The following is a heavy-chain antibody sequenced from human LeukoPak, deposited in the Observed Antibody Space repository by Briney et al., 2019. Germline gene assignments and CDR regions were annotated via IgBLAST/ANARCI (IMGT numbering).Heavy chain of an antibody. CDR3: ARGEGLLAYGGFDH. D-gene: IGHD3-3*01. CDR2: IYYSGST. V-gene: IGHV4-59*01. Sequence: KPSETLSLTCTVSGGSISSYYWSWIRQPPGKGLEWIGYIYYSGSTNYNPSLKSRVTISVDTSKNQFSLKLSSVTAADTAVYYCARGEGLLAYGGFDHWGQGTLVTVSS. J-gene: IGHJ4*02. CDR1: GGSISSYY.